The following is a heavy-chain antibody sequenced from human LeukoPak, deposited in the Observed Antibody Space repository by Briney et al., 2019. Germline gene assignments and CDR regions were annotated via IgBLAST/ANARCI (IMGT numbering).Heavy chain of an antibody. V-gene: IGHV3-74*01. CDR1: GFTLSSSW. J-gene: IGHJ4*02. D-gene: IGHD6-19*01. Sequence: GGSLRLSCAASGFTLSSSWTHWVRQPPAKGLVWVSRISSDGTNIDYADSVKGRFTVSRDSAKNTLYLQMNSLRAEDTAVYYCAKDPTYSSGWLYYFDYWGQGTLVTVSS. CDR3: AKDPTYSSGWLYYFDY. CDR2: ISSDGTNI.